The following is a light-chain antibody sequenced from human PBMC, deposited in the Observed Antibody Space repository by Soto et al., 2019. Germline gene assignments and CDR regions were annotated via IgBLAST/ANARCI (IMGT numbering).Light chain of an antibody. CDR1: TSDVGGYNY. Sequence: QSVLTQPASVSGSPGQSITISCTGTTSDVGGYNYVSWYKQHPGKVPKLLIHEVSNRPSGVSNRFSGSKSGNTASLTISGLQAEDEADYYCLSKTSSISYVFGTGTKVTVL. CDR3: LSKTSSISYV. J-gene: IGLJ1*01. V-gene: IGLV2-14*01. CDR2: EVS.